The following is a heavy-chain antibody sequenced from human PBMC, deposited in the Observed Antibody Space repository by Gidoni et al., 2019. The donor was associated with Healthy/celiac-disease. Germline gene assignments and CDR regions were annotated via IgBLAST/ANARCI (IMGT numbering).Heavy chain of an antibody. D-gene: IGHD3-10*01. V-gene: IGHV1-3*01. J-gene: IGHJ5*02. Sequence: QVQLVQSGAEVKKPGAAVKVSCKASGYTFTSYAMHWVRQSPGQRLEWMGWINAGNGNTKYSQKFQGRVTITRDTSASTAYMELSSLRSEDTAVYYCARDLTGGNWFDPWGQGTLVTVSS. CDR2: INAGNGNT. CDR1: GYTFTSYA. CDR3: ARDLTGGNWFDP.